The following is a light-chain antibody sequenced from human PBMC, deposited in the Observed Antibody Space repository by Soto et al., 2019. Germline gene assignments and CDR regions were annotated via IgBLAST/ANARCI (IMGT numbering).Light chain of an antibody. Sequence: EVVLTQSPGTLSLSPGEKATLSCRASQRINTSYLAWYQQKPGQAPRLIVSGASMRATCIPDRFSGSGSGTDFTLTISRLEPEDFGVYYCQQYGPIRTFGQGTKVDIK. CDR3: QQYGPIRT. J-gene: IGKJ1*01. CDR1: QRINTSY. V-gene: IGKV3-20*01. CDR2: GAS.